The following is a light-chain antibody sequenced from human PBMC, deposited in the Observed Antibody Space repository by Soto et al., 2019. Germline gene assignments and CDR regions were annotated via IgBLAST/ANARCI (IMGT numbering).Light chain of an antibody. J-gene: IGLJ2*01. CDR2: VNT. CDR3: QSYDSSLRASL. Sequence: QSALTQPPSVSGAPGQRVTISCTGSSSNIGAGYDVHWYQQLPGTAPKLLIYVNTNRPSGVPDRFSGSKSGTSASLAITGLQAEDEADYYCQSYDSSLRASLFGGGTQLTVL. CDR1: SSNIGAGYD. V-gene: IGLV1-40*01.